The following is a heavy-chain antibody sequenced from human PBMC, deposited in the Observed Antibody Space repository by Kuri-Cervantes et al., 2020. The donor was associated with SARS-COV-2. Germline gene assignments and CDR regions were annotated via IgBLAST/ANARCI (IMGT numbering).Heavy chain of an antibody. CDR2: IYSGGSST. CDR3: AKDIAVAGHFDY. Sequence: GESLKISCAASGFTFSSYAMSWVRQAPGKGLEWVSVIYSGGSSTYYADSVKGRFTISRDNSKNTLYLQMNSLRAEDTVVYYCAKDIAVAGHFDYWGQGTLVTVSS. V-gene: IGHV3-23*03. J-gene: IGHJ4*02. CDR1: GFTFSSYA. D-gene: IGHD6-19*01.